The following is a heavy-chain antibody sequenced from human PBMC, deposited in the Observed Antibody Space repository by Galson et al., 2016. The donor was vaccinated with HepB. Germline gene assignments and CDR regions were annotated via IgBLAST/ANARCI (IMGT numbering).Heavy chain of an antibody. CDR1: GFTFSSYA. CDR2: ISGSGGTT. CDR3: AKGAYSLPENFQH. J-gene: IGHJ1*01. Sequence: SLRLSCAASGFTFSSYAMNWVRQPPGKELEWVSSISGSGGTTYYADSLKGRFTISRDNSKSTLYLQMNSLRAEDTAVYYCAKGAYSLPENFQHWGQGTLVTVSS. D-gene: IGHD2-15*01. V-gene: IGHV3-23*01.